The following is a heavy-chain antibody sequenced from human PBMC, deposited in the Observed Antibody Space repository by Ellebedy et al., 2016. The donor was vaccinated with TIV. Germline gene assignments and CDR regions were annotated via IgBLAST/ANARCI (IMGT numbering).Heavy chain of an antibody. D-gene: IGHD4-17*01. CDR3: ARDRTQGYGDYYFDS. V-gene: IGHV3-30-3*01. CDR1: GFTFSRYA. CDR2: VSYGGNDK. Sequence: GESLKISCAASGFTFSRYAIHWVRQAPGKGREWVAGVSYGGNDKYYADSVKGRFTISRDNSKNTLNMQMNSLRADDTDVYYCARDRTQGYGDYYFDSWGQGTLVTVSS. J-gene: IGHJ4*02.